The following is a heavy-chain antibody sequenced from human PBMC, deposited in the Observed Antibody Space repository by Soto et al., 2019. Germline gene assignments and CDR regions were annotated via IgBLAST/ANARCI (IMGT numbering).Heavy chain of an antibody. V-gene: IGHV3-53*04. D-gene: IGHD2-2*01. J-gene: IGHJ6*03. CDR3: ARVRIVVVPAAIRDYYYYMDV. CDR2: IYSGGST. Sequence: GGSLRLSCAASGFTVSSNYMSWVRQAPGKGLEWVSVIYSGGSTYYADSVKGRFTISRHNSKNTLYLQMNSLRAEDTAVYYCARVRIVVVPAAIRDYYYYMDVRGKRTTVTVSS. CDR1: GFTVSSNY.